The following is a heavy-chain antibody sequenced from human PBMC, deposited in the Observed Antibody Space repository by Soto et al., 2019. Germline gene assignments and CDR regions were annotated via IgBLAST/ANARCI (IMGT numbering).Heavy chain of an antibody. CDR3: ARDDPYDSSGYYYVPYDY. J-gene: IGHJ4*02. CDR2: IWYDGSNK. CDR1: GFTFSSYG. V-gene: IGHV3-33*01. D-gene: IGHD3-22*01. Sequence: PGGSLRLSCAASGFTFSSYGMHWVRQAPGKVLEWVAVIWYDGSNKYYADSVKGRFTISRDNSKNTLYLQMNSLRAEDTAVYYCARDDPYDSSGYYYVPYDYWGQGTLVNVSS.